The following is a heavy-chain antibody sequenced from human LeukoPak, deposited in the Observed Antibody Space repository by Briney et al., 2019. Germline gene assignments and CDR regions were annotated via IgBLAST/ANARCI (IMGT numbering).Heavy chain of an antibody. Sequence: PSETLSLTCAVSGDSISSSHWWSWVRQSPGKGLEWIGEINHSGSTNYNPSLKSRVTISVDTSKNQFSLKLSSVTAADTAVYYCARGRRRRYYDSSGYYPNYYYMDVWGKGTTVTVSS. CDR3: ARGRRRRYYDSSGYYPNYYYMDV. J-gene: IGHJ6*03. V-gene: IGHV4-4*02. CDR1: GDSISSSHW. CDR2: INHSGST. D-gene: IGHD3-22*01.